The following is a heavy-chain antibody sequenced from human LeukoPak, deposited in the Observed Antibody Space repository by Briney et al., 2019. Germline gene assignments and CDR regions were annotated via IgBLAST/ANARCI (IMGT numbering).Heavy chain of an antibody. CDR1: GGSISSYY. Sequence: SETLSLTCTVSGGSISSYYWSWIRQPPGKGLEWIGYIYYSGSTNYNPSLKSRVTISVDTSKNQFSLKLRSVTAADTAVYHCARDASDTVTTYSYFDDWGQGTLVTVSS. CDR2: IYYSGST. CDR3: ARDASDTVTTYSYFDD. J-gene: IGHJ4*02. V-gene: IGHV4-59*01. D-gene: IGHD4-11*01.